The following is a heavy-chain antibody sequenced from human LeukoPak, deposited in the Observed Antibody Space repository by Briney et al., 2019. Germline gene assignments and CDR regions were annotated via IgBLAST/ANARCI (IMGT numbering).Heavy chain of an antibody. Sequence: GGSLRLSCAASGFTFIDYDMNWVRQVIGKGLEWVSAIGIRGDTHYSGSVKGRFTISRENAESSLYLQMNSLRAEDTAVYHCARGGIQVSGIDEFDYWGQGTLVTVSS. V-gene: IGHV3-13*01. CDR2: IGIRGDT. J-gene: IGHJ4*02. CDR3: ARGGIQVSGIDEFDY. CDR1: GFTFIDYD. D-gene: IGHD6-19*01.